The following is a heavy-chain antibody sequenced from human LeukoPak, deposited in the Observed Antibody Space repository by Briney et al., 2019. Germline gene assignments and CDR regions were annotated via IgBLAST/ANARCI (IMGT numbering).Heavy chain of an antibody. CDR3: ASGSIAAGQPLDY. CDR1: GGSISSYY. J-gene: IGHJ4*02. V-gene: IGHV4-59*01. CDR2: IYYSGST. D-gene: IGHD6-13*01. Sequence: PSETLSLTCTVSGGSISSYYWSWIRQPPGKGLEWIGYIYYSGSTNYNPSLKSRVTISVDTSKNQFSLKLSSVTAADTAVYYCASGSIAAGQPLDYWGQGTLVTVSS.